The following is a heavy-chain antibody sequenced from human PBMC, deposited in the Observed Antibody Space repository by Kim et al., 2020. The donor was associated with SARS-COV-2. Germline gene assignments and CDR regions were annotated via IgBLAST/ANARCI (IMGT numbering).Heavy chain of an antibody. D-gene: IGHD3-22*01. CDR3: ARGRVGSSGYYFGIPYFDY. V-gene: IGHV4-59*09. J-gene: IGHJ4*02. Sequence: SRVTISVDTSKNQFSLKLSSVTAADTAVYYCARGRVGSSGYYFGIPYFDYWGQGTLVTVSS.